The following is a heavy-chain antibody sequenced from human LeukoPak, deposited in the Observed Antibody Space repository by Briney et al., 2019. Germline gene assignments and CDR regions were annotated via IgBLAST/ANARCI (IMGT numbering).Heavy chain of an antibody. CDR3: ARTLNSGSYRGSFDY. J-gene: IGHJ4*02. V-gene: IGHV1-69*04. D-gene: IGHD1-26*01. CDR2: IIPILDTT. CDR1: GGTFSSNA. Sequence: VASAKVSCKTSGGTFSSNAISWVRQAAGQGLEWMGRIIPILDTTNYAQKFQGRATITADKSTTTVYMELSSLRSEDTAVYYCARTLNSGSYRGSFDYWGQGTQVTVSS.